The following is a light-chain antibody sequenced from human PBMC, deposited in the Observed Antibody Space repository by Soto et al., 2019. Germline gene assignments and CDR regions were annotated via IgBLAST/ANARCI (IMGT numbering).Light chain of an antibody. J-gene: IGKJ5*01. V-gene: IGKV3-20*01. Sequence: EIVLTQSPGTLSLSPGQRGTLSCRASQRLSASDIAWYQQKPGQAPKFLIYGVSSRATGIPDRFSGSGSRTDFTLTISRLEPEDFAVYHCQQYGSSPLITFGEGTRLEIK. CDR1: QRLSASD. CDR2: GVS. CDR3: QQYGSSPLIT.